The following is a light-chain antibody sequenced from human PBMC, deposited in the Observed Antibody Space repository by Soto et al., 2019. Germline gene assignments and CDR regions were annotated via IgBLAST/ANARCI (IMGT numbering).Light chain of an antibody. CDR2: GAS. CDR1: QSVSSSY. Sequence: EIVLTQSPGTLSLSPGERATLSCRASQSVSSSYLAWYQQKHGQAPRLLIYGASSRATGIPDRFSGSGSGTDFTLTIRRLEPEDFAVYYCHQYGSSPYTFGQGTQLEIK. J-gene: IGKJ2*01. V-gene: IGKV3-20*01. CDR3: HQYGSSPYT.